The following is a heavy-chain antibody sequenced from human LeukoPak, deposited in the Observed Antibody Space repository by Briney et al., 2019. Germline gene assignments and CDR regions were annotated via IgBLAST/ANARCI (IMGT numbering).Heavy chain of an antibody. V-gene: IGHV4-39*01. D-gene: IGHD6-19*01. CDR2: IYYSGST. J-gene: IGHJ4*02. Sequence: PSETLSLTCTVSGDSISGSPYYWGWIRHPPGKGLEWIGGIYYSGSTYYNPSLKSRVTISVDTSKNQFSLKLTSVTAADTAMYYCARHSGSGWYLPDYWGQGTLVIVSS. CDR1: GDSISGSPYY. CDR3: ARHSGSGWYLPDY.